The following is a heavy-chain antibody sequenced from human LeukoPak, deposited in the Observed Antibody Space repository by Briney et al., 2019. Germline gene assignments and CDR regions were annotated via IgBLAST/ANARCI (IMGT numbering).Heavy chain of an antibody. D-gene: IGHD3-10*01. V-gene: IGHV4-34*01. CDR3: ARGITMVRGVYYYYYMDV. CDR2: INHSGST. CDR1: GGSFSGYY. Sequence: PSETLPLTCAVYGGSFSGYYWSWIRQPPGKGLEWIGEINHSGSTNYNPSLKSRVTISVDTSKNQFSLKLSSVTAADTAVYHCARGITMVRGVYYYYYMDVWGKGTTVTVSS. J-gene: IGHJ6*03.